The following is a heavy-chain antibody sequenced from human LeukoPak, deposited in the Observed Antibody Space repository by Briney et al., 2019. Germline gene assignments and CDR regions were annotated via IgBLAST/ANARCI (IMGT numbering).Heavy chain of an antibody. Sequence: SQTLSLTCAISSDSVSNNRASWGWIRQSPSRGLEWLGRTYYRSQWFDDYAPSLRSRITINPDTSKNQFSLQLTSVTPEDTAVYYCVRIRGLGLFDYWGQGTLVTVSS. D-gene: IGHD1-26*01. CDR1: SDSVSNNRAS. J-gene: IGHJ4*02. V-gene: IGHV6-1*01. CDR3: VRIRGLGLFDY. CDR2: TYYRSQWFD.